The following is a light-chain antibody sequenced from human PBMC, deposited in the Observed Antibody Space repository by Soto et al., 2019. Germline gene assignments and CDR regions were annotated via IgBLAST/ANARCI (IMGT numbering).Light chain of an antibody. V-gene: IGKV2D-29*02. Sequence: DVVMTQTPLSLAVSPGHPPSISCKSSTSLLHITGETFLFGYLQKPGKSPQHLIYEVSNRVSGVHDRLSGSESGTGFTRAISRVESYGVGIYYCVHSTHLPPWFGQGIRLGI. CDR1: TSLLHITGETF. CDR3: VHSTHLPPW. J-gene: IGKJ5*01. CDR2: EVS.